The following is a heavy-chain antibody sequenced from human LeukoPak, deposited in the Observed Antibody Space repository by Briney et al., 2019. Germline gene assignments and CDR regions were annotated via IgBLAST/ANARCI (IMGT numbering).Heavy chain of an antibody. CDR3: ARKPCGGDCYYYFDH. CDR2: INPNSGGT. CDR1: GYTFTGYY. V-gene: IGHV1-2*06. D-gene: IGHD2-21*02. Sequence: ASVKVSCKASGYTFTGYYMHWVRQAPGQGLEWMGRINPNSGGTNYAQKFQGRVTMTRDTSISTAYMELSRLRSDDTAVYYCARKPCGGDCYYYFDHWGQGTLVTVSS. J-gene: IGHJ4*02.